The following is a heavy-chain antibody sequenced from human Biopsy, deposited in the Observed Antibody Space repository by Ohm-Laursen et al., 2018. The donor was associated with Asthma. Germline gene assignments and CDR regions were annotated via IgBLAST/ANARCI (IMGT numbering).Heavy chain of an antibody. J-gene: IGHJ2*01. Sequence: GTLSLTWPVSGDAMSTSGSYWGWIRQSPGKGLEWIGSIYYSGRTYYNPSLESRVTISADTSKNHFSLKVTSVTAADTAVYYCARAVSSSSYWYFDLWGRGDLVTVSS. CDR1: GDAMSTSGSY. V-gene: IGHV4-39*02. CDR2: IYYSGRT. CDR3: ARAVSSSSYWYFDL. D-gene: IGHD6-6*01.